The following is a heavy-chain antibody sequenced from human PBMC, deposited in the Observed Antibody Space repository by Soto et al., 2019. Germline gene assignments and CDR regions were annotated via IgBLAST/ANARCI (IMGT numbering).Heavy chain of an antibody. V-gene: IGHV3-23*01. D-gene: IGHD4-17*01. Sequence: GWSLRLSCAASGFTFSSYAMSWVRQAPGKGLEWVSAISGSGGSTYYADSVKGRFTISRDNSKNTLYLQMNSLRAEDTAVYYCAKDPTKYPTGPRAYFDYWGQGTLVTVSS. CDR1: GFTFSSYA. J-gene: IGHJ4*02. CDR2: ISGSGGST. CDR3: AKDPTKYPTGPRAYFDY.